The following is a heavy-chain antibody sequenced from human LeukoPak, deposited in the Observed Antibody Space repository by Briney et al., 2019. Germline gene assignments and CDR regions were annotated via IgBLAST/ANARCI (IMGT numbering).Heavy chain of an antibody. CDR1: GFTFSTYP. J-gene: IGHJ4*02. D-gene: IGHD2-21*01. Sequence: GGSLRLSCAASGFTFSTYPMSWVRQAPGKGLQWVSLISGSGDGAHYADSVKGRFTISRDNSKNTVYLQMSNLRAEDTAVYYCAKGYIQLWWFDYWGQGALVTVSP. V-gene: IGHV3-23*01. CDR2: ISGSGDGA. CDR3: AKGYIQLWWFDY.